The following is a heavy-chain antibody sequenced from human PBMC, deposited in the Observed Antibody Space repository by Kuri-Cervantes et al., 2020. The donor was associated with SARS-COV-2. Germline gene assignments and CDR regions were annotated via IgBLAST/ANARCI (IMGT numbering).Heavy chain of an antibody. CDR2: IYHSGST. J-gene: IGHJ3*02. CDR1: GGSISGHY. CDR3: ARCPSSSWYSDAFDI. V-gene: IGHV4-38-2*02. Sequence: GSLRLSCTVSGGSISGHYWGWIRQPPGKGLEWIGSIYHSGSTYYNPSLKSRVTISVDTSKNQFSLQLNSVTPEDTAVYYCARCPSSSWYSDAFDIWGQGTMVTVSS. D-gene: IGHD6-13*01.